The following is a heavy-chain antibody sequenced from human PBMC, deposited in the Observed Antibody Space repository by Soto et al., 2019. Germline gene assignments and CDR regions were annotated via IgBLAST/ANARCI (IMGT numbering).Heavy chain of an antibody. CDR2: ISAYNGNT. CDR1: GYTFTSYG. V-gene: IGHV1-18*01. D-gene: IGHD2-2*01. Sequence: DSVKVSCKASGYTFTSYGISWVRQAPGQGLEWMGWISAYNGNTNYAQKLQGRVTMTTDTSTSTAYMELRSLRSDDTAVYYCEREGVLDAMRESLWFDPWCQGILVTVS. CDR3: EREGVLDAMRESLWFDP. J-gene: IGHJ5*02.